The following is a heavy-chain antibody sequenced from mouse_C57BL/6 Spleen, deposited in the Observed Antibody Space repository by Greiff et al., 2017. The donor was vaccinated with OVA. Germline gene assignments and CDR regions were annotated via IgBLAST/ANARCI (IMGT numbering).Heavy chain of an antibody. D-gene: IGHD1-1*01. CDR3: TRGVYYGSNFDY. J-gene: IGHJ2*01. CDR2: IRNKANNHAT. V-gene: IGHV6-6*01. CDR1: GFTFSDAW. Sequence: EVKVEESGGGLMQPGGSMKLSCAASGFTFSDAWMDWVRQSPEKGLEWVAEIRNKANNHATYYAESVKGRFTISRDDSKSSVYLQMNSLRAEDTGIYYCTRGVYYGSNFDYWGQGTTLTVSS.